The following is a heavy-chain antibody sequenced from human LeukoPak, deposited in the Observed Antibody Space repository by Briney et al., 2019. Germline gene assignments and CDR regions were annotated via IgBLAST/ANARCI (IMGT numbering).Heavy chain of an antibody. V-gene: IGHV4-30-2*06. J-gene: IGHJ6*02. CDR3: ARGPYCGGDCYSPARRYYYYAMDV. D-gene: IGHD2-21*02. Sequence: PSQTLSLTCAVSGDSISSSAYSWSWIRQSAGEGLEWIGYIYQSGSAYYNPSLKSRVSMSIHRSKNQFSLELNSVTAADTAVYFCARGPYCGGDCYSPARRYYYYAMDVWGQGTMVTVSS. CDR2: IYQSGSA. CDR1: GDSISSSAYS.